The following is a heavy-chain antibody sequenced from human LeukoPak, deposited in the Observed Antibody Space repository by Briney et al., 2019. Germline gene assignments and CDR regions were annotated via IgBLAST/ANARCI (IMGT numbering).Heavy chain of an antibody. D-gene: IGHD3-3*01. CDR2: ISAYNGNT. CDR3: ARDAPRSGSIARFDY. CDR1: GYTFTSYG. V-gene: IGHV1-18*01. Sequence: ASVKVSCKASGYTFTSYGISWVRQAPGQGLEWMGWISAYNGNTNYAQKLQGRVTMTTDTSTSTAYMELRGLRSDDTAVYYCARDAPRSGSIARFDYWGQGTLVTVSS. J-gene: IGHJ4*02.